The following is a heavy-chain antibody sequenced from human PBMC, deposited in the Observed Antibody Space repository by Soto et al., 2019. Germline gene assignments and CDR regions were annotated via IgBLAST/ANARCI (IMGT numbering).Heavy chain of an antibody. CDR1: GYTFTNHA. CDR3: XXXXXXXXGNWFDS. V-gene: IGHV1-3*01. J-gene: IGHJ5*01. CDR2: INAGGGNT. Sequence: QVHLVQSGAEVKRPGASVKVSCKASGYTFTNHAIHWVRQAPGQRLEWMGWINAGGGNTKYSEEXXXXXXXXXXXXXXXXXXXXXXXXXXXXXXXXXXXXXXXXXGNWFDSWGQGTLVTVSS.